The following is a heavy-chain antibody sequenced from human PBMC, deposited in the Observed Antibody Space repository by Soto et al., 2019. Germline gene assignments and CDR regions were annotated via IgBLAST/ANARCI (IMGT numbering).Heavy chain of an antibody. CDR3: ARGGLKHALDV. CDR1: GFTFSNYW. CDR2: VNNDGTDT. J-gene: IGHJ6*02. D-gene: IGHD2-21*01. V-gene: IGHV3-74*03. Sequence: EVQLVESGGGLVQPGGSLRLSCAASGFTFSNYWMYWVRQAPGKGLVWVSRVNNDGTDTTHADSVKGRFTISRDNAENTLYLQLNSLRAADTAVYYCARGGLKHALDVWGQGSTVTVSS.